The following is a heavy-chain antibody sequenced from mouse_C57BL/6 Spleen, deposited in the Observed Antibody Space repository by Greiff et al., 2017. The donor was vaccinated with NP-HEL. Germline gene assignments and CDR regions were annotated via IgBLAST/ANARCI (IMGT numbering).Heavy chain of an antibody. CDR2: INYDGSST. V-gene: IGHV5-16*01. CDR3: ARDRDYDWYFDV. Sequence: DVKLVESEGGLVQPGSSMKLSCTASGFTFSDYYMAWVRQVPEKGLEWVANINYDGSSTYYLDSLKSRFIISRDNAKNILYLQMSSLKSEDTATYYCARDRDYDWYFDVWGTGTTVTVSS. J-gene: IGHJ1*03. CDR1: GFTFSDYY. D-gene: IGHD2-4*01.